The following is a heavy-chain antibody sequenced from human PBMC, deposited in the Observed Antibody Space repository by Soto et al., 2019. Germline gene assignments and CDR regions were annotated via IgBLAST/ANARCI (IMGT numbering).Heavy chain of an antibody. J-gene: IGHJ4*02. V-gene: IGHV4-30-2*01. CDR1: GGSISSGGYS. CDR3: ARVHDY. CDR2: MYHSGST. Sequence: PSETLSLTCAVSGGSISSGGYSWSWIRQPPGKGLEWIGYMYHSGSTYYNPSLKSRVTISVDRSKNQFSLKLSSVTAADTAVYYCARVHDYWGQGTLVTVSS.